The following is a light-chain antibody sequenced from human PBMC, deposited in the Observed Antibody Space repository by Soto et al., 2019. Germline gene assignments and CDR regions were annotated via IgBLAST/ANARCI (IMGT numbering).Light chain of an antibody. Sequence: HPPSTLSAWVGERVSSAWRASQSVQTWLAWFQQKPGKAPKLLIYKATTLETGVPSRSSGRRSDTEFTLPLSSLQPDDLGTYYCQPYNNYFTFGQATMV. CDR2: KAT. CDR1: QSVQTW. J-gene: IGKJ1*01. V-gene: IGKV1-5*03. CDR3: QPYNNYFT.